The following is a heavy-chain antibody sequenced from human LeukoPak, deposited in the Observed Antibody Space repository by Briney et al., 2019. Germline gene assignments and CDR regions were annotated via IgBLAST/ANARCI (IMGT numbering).Heavy chain of an antibody. V-gene: IGHV1-24*01. J-gene: IGHJ4*02. CDR3: ATLVSRGSWYFDY. CDR2: FDPEDGET. CDR1: GYTLTELS. D-gene: IGHD2-15*01. Sequence: GAPVKVSCKVSGYTLTELSMHWVRQAPGKGLEWMGGFDPEDGETIYAQKFQGRVTMTEDTSTDTAYMELSSLRSEDTAVYYCATLVSRGSWYFDYWGQGTLVTVSS.